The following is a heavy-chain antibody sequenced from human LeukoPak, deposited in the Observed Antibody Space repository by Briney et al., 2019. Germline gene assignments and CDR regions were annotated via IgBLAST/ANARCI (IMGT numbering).Heavy chain of an antibody. CDR1: GFTLSSYS. V-gene: IGHV3-21*01. CDR2: ISSSSSYI. CDR3: ASGGSQQLVPDY. Sequence: PGGSLRLSCAASGFTLSSYSMNGVRQAPGRGLEWVSSISSSSSYIYYADSVKGRFTISRDNAKNSVYLQMNSLRAEDTAVYYCASGGSQQLVPDYWGQGTLVTVSS. J-gene: IGHJ4*02. D-gene: IGHD6-13*01.